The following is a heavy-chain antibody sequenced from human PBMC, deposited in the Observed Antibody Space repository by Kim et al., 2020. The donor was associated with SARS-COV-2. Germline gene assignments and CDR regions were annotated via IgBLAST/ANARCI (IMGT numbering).Heavy chain of an antibody. D-gene: IGHD3-10*01. V-gene: IGHV5-51*01. J-gene: IGHJ4*02. CDR3: ARSVVRGVIIPFDY. Sequence: SPSFQGQVTISADQSISTAYLQWSSLKASDTAMYYCARSVVRGVIIPFDYWGQGTLVTVSS.